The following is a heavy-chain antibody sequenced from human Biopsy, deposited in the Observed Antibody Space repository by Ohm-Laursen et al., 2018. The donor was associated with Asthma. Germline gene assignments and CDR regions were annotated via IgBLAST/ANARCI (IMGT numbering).Heavy chain of an antibody. CDR1: GFTFGDYS. CDR2: ISSSSSSTI. D-gene: IGHD6-19*01. J-gene: IGHJ4*02. CDR3: AKEGVAGTHIED. V-gene: IGHV3-48*01. Sequence: GSLRLSCAAAGFTFGDYSMNWVRQAPGKGLEWVSYISSSSSSTIYYADSVKGRFTISRNNSKNTLSLQMNSLTAEDTAVYYCAKEGVAGTHIEDWGQGTLVTVSS.